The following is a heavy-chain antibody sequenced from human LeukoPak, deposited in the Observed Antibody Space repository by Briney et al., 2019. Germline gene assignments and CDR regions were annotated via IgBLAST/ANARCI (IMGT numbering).Heavy chain of an antibody. Sequence: ASVKVSCRVSGYTLTELSMHWVRQAPGKGLEWMGGFDPEDGETIYAQKFQGRVTMTEDTSTDTAYMELSSLRSEDTVVYYCATGEVGYCTNGVCYHYYYYMDVWGKGTTVTVSS. D-gene: IGHD2-8*01. J-gene: IGHJ6*03. CDR3: ATGEVGYCTNGVCYHYYYYMDV. CDR2: FDPEDGET. CDR1: GYTLTELS. V-gene: IGHV1-24*01.